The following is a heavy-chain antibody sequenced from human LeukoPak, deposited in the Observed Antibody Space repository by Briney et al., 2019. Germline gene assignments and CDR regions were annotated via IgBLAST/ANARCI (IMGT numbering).Heavy chain of an antibody. Sequence: GGSLRLSCAASGFTFSLYCMSWVRQAPGEGLEWVSGISGSGDNTYYADSVKGRFTISRDNSKNTLYVQVNSLGTEDTAAYYCAKGSYYDSSGSFYFDYWGQGTLVTVSS. CDR3: AKGSYYDSSGSFYFDY. CDR1: GFTFSLYC. J-gene: IGHJ4*02. V-gene: IGHV3-23*01. D-gene: IGHD3-22*01. CDR2: ISGSGDNT.